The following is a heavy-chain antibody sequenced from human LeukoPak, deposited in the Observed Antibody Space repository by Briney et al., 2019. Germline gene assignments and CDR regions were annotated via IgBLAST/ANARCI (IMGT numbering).Heavy chain of an antibody. Sequence: PGGSLRLSCAASGFTFSSYSMNWVRQAPGKGLEWVSSISSSSSYIYYADSVKGRFTVSRDNAKNSLYLQMNSLRAEGTAVYYCARGIFDWYIYGMDVWGQGTTVTVSS. CDR1: GFTFSSYS. D-gene: IGHD3-9*01. CDR2: ISSSSSYI. V-gene: IGHV3-21*01. J-gene: IGHJ6*02. CDR3: ARGIFDWYIYGMDV.